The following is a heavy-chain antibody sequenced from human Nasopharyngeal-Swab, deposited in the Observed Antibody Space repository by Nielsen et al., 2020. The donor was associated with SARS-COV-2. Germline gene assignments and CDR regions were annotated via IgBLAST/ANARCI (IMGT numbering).Heavy chain of an antibody. CDR2: FDPEDGET. D-gene: IGHD1-14*01. CDR1: GYTLTELS. J-gene: IGHJ3*02. Sequence: ASVKVSCKVSGYTLTELSMHWVRQAPGKGLEWMGGFDPEDGETIYAQKFQGRVTMTEDTSTDTAFMELSSLRSEDTAVYYCATVSGENHNSFDIWGQGTMVTVSS. CDR3: ATVSGENHNSFDI. V-gene: IGHV1-24*01.